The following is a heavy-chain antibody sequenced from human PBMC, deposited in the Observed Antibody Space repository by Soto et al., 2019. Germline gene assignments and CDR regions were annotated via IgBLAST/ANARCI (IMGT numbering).Heavy chain of an antibody. CDR1: GFTFSDYY. CDR3: ATHPSSGSPQLYYFDN. V-gene: IGHV3-11*03. J-gene: IGHJ4*02. CDR2: ISSGSRYT. D-gene: IGHD3-10*01. Sequence: GGSLRLSCAASGFTFSDYYMSWIRQAPGKGLEWISYISSGSRYTNYADSVKGRFTISRDNAKNSLYLQMNSLRAEDTAVYYCATHPSSGSPQLYYFDNWGQGT.